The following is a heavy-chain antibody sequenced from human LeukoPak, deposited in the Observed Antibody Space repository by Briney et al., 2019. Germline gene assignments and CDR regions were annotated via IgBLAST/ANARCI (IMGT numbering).Heavy chain of an antibody. J-gene: IGHJ3*02. D-gene: IGHD2-2*01. Sequence: GGSLRLSCAASGFTFSSYWMSWVRQAPGKGLEWVANIKQDGSEINSVDSVKGRFTISRDIDKNSLYLQMNSLRAEDTAVYYCARERGGYCSTTSCPQGTRVAFDIWGQGTMVTVSS. V-gene: IGHV3-7*01. CDR3: ARERGGYCSTTSCPQGTRVAFDI. CDR2: IKQDGSEI. CDR1: GFTFSSYW.